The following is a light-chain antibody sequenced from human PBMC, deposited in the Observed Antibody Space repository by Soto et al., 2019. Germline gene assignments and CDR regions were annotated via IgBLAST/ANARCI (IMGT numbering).Light chain of an antibody. V-gene: IGKV1-5*03. CDR3: QQYNNYPWT. CDR1: KSNSSW. J-gene: IGKJ1*01. CDR2: KAS. Sequence: DIQMTQSPSTLSASVGDRLTITCRTSKSNSSWLAWYQQKPGKAPKLLIYKASSLESGVPSRFSGSGSGTEFTLTISSLQPDDFATYYCQQYNNYPWTFGQGTKVEIK.